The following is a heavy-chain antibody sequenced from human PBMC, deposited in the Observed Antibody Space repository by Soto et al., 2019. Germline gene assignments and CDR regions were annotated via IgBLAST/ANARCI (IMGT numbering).Heavy chain of an antibody. CDR3: AAESSGSYRGWRYYYGMDV. V-gene: IGHV1-58*01. CDR1: GFTFTSSA. J-gene: IGHJ6*02. CDR2: IVVGSGNT. D-gene: IGHD1-26*01. Sequence: AASVKVSCKASGFTFTSSAVQWVRQARGQRLEWIGWIVVGSGNTNYAQKFQERVTITRDMSTSTAYMELSSLRSEDTAVYYCAAESSGSYRGWRYYYGMDVWGQGTTVTVSS.